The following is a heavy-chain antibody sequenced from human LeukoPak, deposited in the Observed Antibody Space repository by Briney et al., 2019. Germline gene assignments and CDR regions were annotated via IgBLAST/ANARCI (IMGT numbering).Heavy chain of an antibody. CDR3: ARDYDYGDGLFDY. Sequence: PGGSLRLSXAASGFTFSSYSMNWVRQAPGKGLEWVSSISSSSSYIYYADSVKGRFTISRDNAKNSLYLQMNSLRAEDTAVYYCARDYDYGDGLFDYWGQGTLVTVSS. J-gene: IGHJ4*02. D-gene: IGHD4-17*01. CDR2: ISSSSSYI. CDR1: GFTFSSYS. V-gene: IGHV3-21*01.